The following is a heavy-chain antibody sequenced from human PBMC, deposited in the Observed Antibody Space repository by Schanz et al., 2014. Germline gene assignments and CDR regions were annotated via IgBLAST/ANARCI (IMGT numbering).Heavy chain of an antibody. CDR2: ISPTGSST. D-gene: IGHD5-18*01. V-gene: IGHV3-23*04. Sequence: EVQLVESGGGLVQPGGSLRLSCAASGFTFSSYAMSWVRQAPGKGLEWVSNISPTGSSTYYADSVKGRFTISRDNSKNTLYLQMNSLRAEDTAVYYCARGPSQGYSYGHNIGAYYYGMDVWGQGTTVTVSS. CDR1: GFTFSSYA. J-gene: IGHJ6*02. CDR3: ARGPSQGYSYGHNIGAYYYGMDV.